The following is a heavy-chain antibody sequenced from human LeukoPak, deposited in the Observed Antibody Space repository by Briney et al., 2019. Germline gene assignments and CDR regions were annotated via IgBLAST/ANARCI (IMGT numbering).Heavy chain of an antibody. CDR1: GDSISSGDYY. D-gene: IGHD3-10*01. J-gene: IGHJ5*02. V-gene: IGHV4-61*02. CDR2: ISSSGST. Sequence: SSQTLSLTCTVSGDSISSGDYYWSWIRQPAGKGLEWIGRISSSGSTNYNPSLKSRITISVDTSRNQFSLKLRSVTAADTAVYYCTRRARGLWFSPNYFDPWGQGTLVTVSS. CDR3: TRRARGLWFSPNYFDP.